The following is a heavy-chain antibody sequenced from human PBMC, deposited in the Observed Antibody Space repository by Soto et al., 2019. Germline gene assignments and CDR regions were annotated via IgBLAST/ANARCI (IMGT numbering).Heavy chain of an antibody. J-gene: IGHJ5*02. CDR3: AKDHGFDP. CDR1: GFTFSSYA. V-gene: IGHV3-30*18. CDR2: ISFDGSNK. Sequence: PGGSLRLSCTASGFTFSSYAMHWVRQPPGKGLEWVAVISFDGSNKYYGDSVKGRFTISRDNSKKALYLQMNSLRAEDTAVCYCAKDHGFDPWGQGTLVTVSS.